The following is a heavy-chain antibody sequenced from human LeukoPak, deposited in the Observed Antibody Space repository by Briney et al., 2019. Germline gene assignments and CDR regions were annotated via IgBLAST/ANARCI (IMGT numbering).Heavy chain of an antibody. J-gene: IGHJ4*02. CDR1: GFTFSSYW. CDR3: ASPGIAAAGTYFDY. D-gene: IGHD6-13*01. Sequence: GGSLRLSCAASGFTFSSYWMHWVHQAPGKGLVWVSRINSDGSSTSYADSVKGRFTISRDNAKNTLYLQMNSLRAEDTAVYYCASPGIAAAGTYFDYWGQGTLVTVSS. V-gene: IGHV3-74*01. CDR2: INSDGSST.